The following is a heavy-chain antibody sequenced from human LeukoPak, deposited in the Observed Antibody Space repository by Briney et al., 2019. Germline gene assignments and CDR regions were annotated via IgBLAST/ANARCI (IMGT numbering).Heavy chain of an antibody. CDR2: ISFDGTKK. Sequence: PGGSLRPSCAASGFTFSNYAIHWVRQAPGKGLEWVAGISFDGTKKLYGDSVKGRFTISRDNSKYILYLQMDTLRPDDTAVYYCARARTGPFDKWGQGALVTVSS. CDR3: ARARTGPFDK. D-gene: IGHD1-1*01. V-gene: IGHV3-30-3*01. J-gene: IGHJ4*01. CDR1: GFTFSNYA.